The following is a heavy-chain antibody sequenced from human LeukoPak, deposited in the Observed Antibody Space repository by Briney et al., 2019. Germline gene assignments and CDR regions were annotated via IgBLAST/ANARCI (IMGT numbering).Heavy chain of an antibody. D-gene: IGHD3-10*01. V-gene: IGHV4-34*01. CDR3: ARGITMVRGVIDVSWFDP. J-gene: IGHJ5*02. Sequence: SETLSLTCAVYGGSFSGYYWSWIRQPPGKGLEWIGEINHSGSTNYNPSLKSRVTISVDTSKNQFSLKLSSVTAADTAVYYCARGITMVRGVIDVSWFDPWGQGTLVTVSS. CDR2: INHSGST. CDR1: GGSFSGYY.